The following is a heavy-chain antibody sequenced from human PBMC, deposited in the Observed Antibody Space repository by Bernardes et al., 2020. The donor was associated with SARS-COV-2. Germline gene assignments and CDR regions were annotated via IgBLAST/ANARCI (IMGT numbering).Heavy chain of an antibody. Sequence: GGSLRLSCAASGFTFSSYAMHWVRQAPGKGLEWVADISYDGSNKYYADSVKGRFTISRDNSKNTLYLQMNSLRAEDTAVYYCARVRHHYYGSRSDPYTIDYYGMDVWDQGATVTVSS. CDR2: ISYDGSNK. D-gene: IGHD3-10*01. CDR1: GFTFSSYA. V-gene: IGHV3-30-3*01. J-gene: IGHJ6*02. CDR3: ARVRHHYYGSRSDPYTIDYYGMDV.